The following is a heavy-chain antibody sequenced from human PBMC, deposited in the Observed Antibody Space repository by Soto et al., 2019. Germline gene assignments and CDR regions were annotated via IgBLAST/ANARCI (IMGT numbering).Heavy chain of an antibody. CDR2: INPKSGGT. CDR3: ARGHSTDCSNGVCSFFYNHEMDV. V-gene: IGHV1-2*04. J-gene: IGHJ6*02. D-gene: IGHD2-8*01. CDR1: GYGFADCH. Sequence: PAKLYCKESGYGFADCHRRWVRQATGQGLEWLGRINPKSGGTSTAQKFQGWVTMTRDRSISTVYMELTRLRSDDTAVYFCARGHSTDCSNGVCSFFYNHEMDVWGQGTTVTVSS.